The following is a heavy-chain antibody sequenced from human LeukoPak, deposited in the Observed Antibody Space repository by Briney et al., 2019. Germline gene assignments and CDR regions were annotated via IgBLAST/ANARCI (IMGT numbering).Heavy chain of an antibody. CDR3: RTDRYGDYGDYIDY. J-gene: IGHJ4*02. V-gene: IGHV1-2*02. CDR2: TSPNSGAT. Sequence: GGSVKVSCKAPGYTLTGDYMHWVRQAPREGLGWIGGTSPNSGATNYAHTFQGRGTTTRDTSISTAYMQISRLTSDDTAAYYCRTDRYGDYGDYIDYWGQGTLVTVSS. CDR1: GYTLTGDY. D-gene: IGHD4-17*01.